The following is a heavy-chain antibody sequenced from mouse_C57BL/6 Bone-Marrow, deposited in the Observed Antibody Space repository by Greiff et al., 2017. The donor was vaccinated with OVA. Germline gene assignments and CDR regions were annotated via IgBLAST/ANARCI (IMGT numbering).Heavy chain of an antibody. J-gene: IGHJ1*03. Sequence: QVQLQQPGAELVKPGASVKLSCKASGYTFTSYWMHWVKQRPGQGLEWIGMIHPNSGSTNYNEKFKSQATLTVDKSSSTDYMQLSSLTSEDSAVYYGARKGGYVWYFDVWGTGTTVTVSS. V-gene: IGHV1-64*01. CDR3: ARKGGYVWYFDV. CDR1: GYTFTSYW. CDR2: IHPNSGST. D-gene: IGHD2-2*01.